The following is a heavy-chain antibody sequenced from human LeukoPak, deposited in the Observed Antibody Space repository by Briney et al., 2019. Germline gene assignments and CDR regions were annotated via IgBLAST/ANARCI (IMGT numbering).Heavy chain of an antibody. CDR1: GGSLSSYY. CDR3: ARVKGADTAMVYFDY. D-gene: IGHD5-18*01. J-gene: IGHJ4*02. Sequence: SETLSLTCTVSGGSLSSYYWSWIRQPPGKGLEWIGYIYYSGSTNYNPSLKSRVTISVDTSKNQFSLKLSSVTAADTAVYYCARVKGADTAMVYFDYWGQGTLVTVSS. CDR2: IYYSGST. V-gene: IGHV4-59*12.